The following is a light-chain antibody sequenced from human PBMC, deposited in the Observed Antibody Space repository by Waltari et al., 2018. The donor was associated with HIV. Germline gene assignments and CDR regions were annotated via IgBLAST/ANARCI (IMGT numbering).Light chain of an antibody. J-gene: IGLJ2*01. CDR2: SNN. Sequence: QSVLTQPPPATGTPGQNVTISCSGNTSNTATNIDTWYQQFPGAAPKLLIYSNNQRPSGVPARFSGSKSGTSASLAISGLQSEDEADYFCAAWDDTLNGLFGGGTKLTVL. V-gene: IGLV1-44*01. CDR3: AAWDDTLNGL. CDR1: TSNTATNI.